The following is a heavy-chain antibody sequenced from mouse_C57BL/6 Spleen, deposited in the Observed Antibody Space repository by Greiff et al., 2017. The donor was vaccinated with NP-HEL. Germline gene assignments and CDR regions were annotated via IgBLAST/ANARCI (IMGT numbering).Heavy chain of an antibody. CDR1: GFTFSSYG. Sequence: EVQLVESGGDLVKPGGSLKLSCAASGFTFSSYGMSWVRQTPDKRLEWVATISSGGSYTYYPDSVKGRFTFSRDNAKNTLYLQMSSLKSEDTAMYYCARHRYYSSSDLYFDVWGTGTTVTVSS. CDR2: ISSGGSYT. CDR3: ARHRYYSSSDLYFDV. D-gene: IGHD1-1*01. V-gene: IGHV5-6*01. J-gene: IGHJ1*03.